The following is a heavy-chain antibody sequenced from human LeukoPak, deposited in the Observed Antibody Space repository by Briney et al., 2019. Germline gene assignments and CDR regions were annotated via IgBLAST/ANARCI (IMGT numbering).Heavy chain of an antibody. D-gene: IGHD4-17*01. CDR2: IYYSGST. Sequence: SETLSLTCTVSGGSISSYYWSWIRQPPGKGLEWIGYIYYSGSTNYNPSLKSRVTISVDTSKNQFSLKLSSVTAADTAVYYCARLVSTTAYYFDYWGQGTLVTASS. CDR1: GGSISSYY. J-gene: IGHJ4*02. V-gene: IGHV4-59*01. CDR3: ARLVSTTAYYFDY.